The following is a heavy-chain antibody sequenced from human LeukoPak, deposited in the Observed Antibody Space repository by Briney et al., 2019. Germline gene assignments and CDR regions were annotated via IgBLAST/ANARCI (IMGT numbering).Heavy chain of an antibody. Sequence: SETLSLTCAVYGGSFSGYYWSWIRQPPGKGLEWIGEINHSGSTNYNPSLKSRVTILVDTSKNQFSLKLSSVTAADTAVYYCARGRGRYMTTVTHFDYWGQGTLVTVSS. CDR2: INHSGST. J-gene: IGHJ4*02. CDR1: GGSFSGYY. D-gene: IGHD4-17*01. V-gene: IGHV4-34*01. CDR3: ARGRGRYMTTVTHFDY.